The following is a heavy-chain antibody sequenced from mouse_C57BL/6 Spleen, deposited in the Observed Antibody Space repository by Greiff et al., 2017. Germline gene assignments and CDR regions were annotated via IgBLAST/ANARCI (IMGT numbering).Heavy chain of an antibody. J-gene: IGHJ1*03. V-gene: IGHV1-15*01. CDR3: TRWREIYVRTFWYFDV. D-gene: IGHD2-3*01. CDR2: IDPETGGT. Sequence: QVQLQQSGAELVRPGASVTLSCKASGYPFTDSELHLLKPTPVPVLDWLGAIDPETGGTAYNQKFKGKAILTADKSSSTAYMELRSLTSEDSAVYYCTRWREIYVRTFWYFDVWGTGTTVTVSS. CDR1: GYPFTDSE.